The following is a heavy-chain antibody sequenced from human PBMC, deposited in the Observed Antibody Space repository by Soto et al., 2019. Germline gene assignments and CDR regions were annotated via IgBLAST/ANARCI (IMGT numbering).Heavy chain of an antibody. CDR1: GFTFSSYW. CDR2: IKQDGSEK. J-gene: IGHJ3*02. CDR3: ARDTGVGQWVVRGAFDI. Sequence: EVQLVESGGGLVQPGGSLRLSCAASGFTFSSYWMSWVRQAPGKGLEWVANIKQDGSEKYYVDSVKGRFTISRDNAKNSLYLQMNSLRAEDTAVYYCARDTGVGQWVVRGAFDIWGQGTMVTVSS. D-gene: IGHD6-19*01. V-gene: IGHV3-7*01.